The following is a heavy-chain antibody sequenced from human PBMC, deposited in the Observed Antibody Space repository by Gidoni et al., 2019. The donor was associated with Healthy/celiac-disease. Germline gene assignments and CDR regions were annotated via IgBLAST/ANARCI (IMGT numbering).Heavy chain of an antibody. D-gene: IGHD3-3*01. CDR1: GFTFSSYA. V-gene: IGHV3-23*01. CDR3: AKDLLEWLPPYYYYGMDV. J-gene: IGHJ6*02. CDR2: ISGSGGST. Sequence: EVQLLESGGGLVQPGGSLRLSCAASGFTFSSYAMSWVRQAPGKGLEWVSAISGSGGSTYYADAVKGRFTISRDNSKNTLYLQMNSLRAEDTAVYYCAKDLLEWLPPYYYYGMDVWGQGTTVTVSS.